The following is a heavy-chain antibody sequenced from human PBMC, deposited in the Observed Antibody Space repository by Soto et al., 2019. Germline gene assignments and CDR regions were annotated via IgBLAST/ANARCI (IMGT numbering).Heavy chain of an antibody. V-gene: IGHV4-59*01. CDR3: ARESYRGMDV. Sequence: KPSETLSLTCTVSGGPISSYYWSWIRQPPGKGLEWIGYIYYSGSTNYNPSLKSRVTISVDTSKNQFSLKLSSVTAADTAVYYCARESYRGMDVWGQGTTVTVSS. CDR2: IYYSGST. D-gene: IGHD3-16*02. CDR1: GGPISSYY. J-gene: IGHJ6*02.